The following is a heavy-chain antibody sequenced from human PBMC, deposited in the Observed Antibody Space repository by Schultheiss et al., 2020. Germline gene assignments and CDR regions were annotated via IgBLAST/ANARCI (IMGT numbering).Heavy chain of an antibody. Sequence: SQTLSLTCAVYGGSFSGYYWSWIRQPPGKGLEWIGYIYYSGSTYYNPSLKSRVTISVDTSKNQFSLKLSSVTAVDTAVYYCARLQTHLLLDAFDIWGQGTMVTVSS. J-gene: IGHJ3*02. V-gene: IGHV4-34*09. D-gene: IGHD2-15*01. CDR1: GGSFSGYY. CDR2: IYYSGST. CDR3: ARLQTHLLLDAFDI.